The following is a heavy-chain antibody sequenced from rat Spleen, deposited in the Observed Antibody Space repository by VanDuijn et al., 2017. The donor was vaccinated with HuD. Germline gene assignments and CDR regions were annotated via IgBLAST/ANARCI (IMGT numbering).Heavy chain of an antibody. D-gene: IGHD5-1*01. CDR3: ARAPGNGYVMDA. CDR1: GFSLSSSH. J-gene: IGHJ4*01. V-gene: IGHV2-43*01. CDR2: IWTGGST. Sequence: QVQLKESGPGLVQPSQTLSLTCTVSGFSLSSSHVTWVRQPPGKGLEWLGIIWTGGSTEYNSALKSRLSISRDTSKNHIFLKMNRLQSEDTATYHCARAPGNGYVMDAWGQGASVTVSS.